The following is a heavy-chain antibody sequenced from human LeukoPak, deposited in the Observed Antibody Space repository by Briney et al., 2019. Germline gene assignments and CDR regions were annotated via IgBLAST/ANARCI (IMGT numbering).Heavy chain of an antibody. CDR1: GGSISSYY. V-gene: IGHV4-59*01. J-gene: IGHJ4*02. CDR3: ARAMGYDSSGYFLLN. D-gene: IGHD3-22*01. Sequence: PSETLSLTCTVSGGSISSYYWSWIRQPPGKGLEWIGYIYYSGSTNYSPSLKSRVTISVDTSKNQFSLKLSSVTAADTAVYYCARAMGYDSSGYFLLNWGQGTLVTVSS. CDR2: IYYSGST.